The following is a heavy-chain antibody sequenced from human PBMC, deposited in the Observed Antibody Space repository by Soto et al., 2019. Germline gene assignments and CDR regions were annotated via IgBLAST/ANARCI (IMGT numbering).Heavy chain of an antibody. CDR3: ARLGGSGGESIEH. CDR2: IWYDGSKK. Sequence: QVQLVESGGGVVQPGRSLRLSCAASGFPFSKYGMHWVRQAPGKGLEWVAIIWYDGSKKYYGVSVKGRFTISRDNSKDTLFLQMSSLRADDTAMYYCARLGGSGGESIEHGGQGTLVTVSS. D-gene: IGHD3-10*01. CDR1: GFPFSKYG. J-gene: IGHJ4*02. V-gene: IGHV3-33*01.